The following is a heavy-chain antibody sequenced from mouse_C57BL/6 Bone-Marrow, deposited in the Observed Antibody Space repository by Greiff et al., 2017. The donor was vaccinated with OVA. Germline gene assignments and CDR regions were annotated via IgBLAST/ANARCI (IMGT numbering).Heavy chain of an antibody. CDR2: IDPETGGT. J-gene: IGHJ1*03. Sequence: VQLQQSGAELVRPGASVTLSCKASGYTFTDYEMHWVKQTPVHGLEWIGAIDPETGGTAYSQKFKGKAILTADKSSSTAYMELRSLTSEDSAVYYCTLTTVVARYWYFDVWGTGTTVTVSS. D-gene: IGHD1-1*01. CDR1: GYTFTDYE. CDR3: TLTTVVARYWYFDV. V-gene: IGHV1-15*01.